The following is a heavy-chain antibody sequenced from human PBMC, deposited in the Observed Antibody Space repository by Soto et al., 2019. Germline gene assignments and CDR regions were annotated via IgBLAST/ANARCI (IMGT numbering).Heavy chain of an antibody. D-gene: IGHD4-4*01. CDR2: IIPILDTT. V-gene: IGHV1-69*01. Sequence: QVQVVQSGAEVKKPGSSVRVSCKASGGTSSSYAITWMRQAPGQGLEWMGGIIPILDTTEYAQKFQGRVTFTADESTSTGYMELSILTSEDTAVYYCASGGTTVNRRFDFWGQGTLVTVSS. CDR1: GGTSSSYA. CDR3: ASGGTTVNRRFDF. J-gene: IGHJ4*02.